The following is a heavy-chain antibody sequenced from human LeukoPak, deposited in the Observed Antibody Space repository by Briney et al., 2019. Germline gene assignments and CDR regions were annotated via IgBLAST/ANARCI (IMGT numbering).Heavy chain of an antibody. V-gene: IGHV3-30-3*01. CDR2: ISYDGSNK. CDR3: ARTRGTAMVYFDY. J-gene: IGHJ4*02. Sequence: GGSLRLSCAASGFTFSSYAMHWVRQAPGKGLEWVAVISYDGSNKYYADSVKGRFTISRDNSKNTLYLQMNSLRAEDTAVYYCARTRGTAMVYFDYWGQGTLVTVSS. D-gene: IGHD5-18*01. CDR1: GFTFSSYA.